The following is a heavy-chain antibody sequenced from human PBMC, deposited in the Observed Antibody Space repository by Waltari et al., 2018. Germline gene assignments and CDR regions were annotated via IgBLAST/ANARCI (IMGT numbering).Heavy chain of an antibody. CDR3: TAKPESQGYYN. J-gene: IGHJ4*02. Sequence: EVQLVESGGGLVKPGGSLRLACVGSGFTFSNAWMTWVSQAPGKGLEWVGRIKGKTDGGTIDYAAPAKGRFTISRDDSENTLYLQMNSLKTEDTAIYYCTAKPESQGYYNWGPGTLVTVSS. CDR2: IKGKTDGGTI. CDR1: GFTFSNAW. D-gene: IGHD3-22*01. V-gene: IGHV3-15*01.